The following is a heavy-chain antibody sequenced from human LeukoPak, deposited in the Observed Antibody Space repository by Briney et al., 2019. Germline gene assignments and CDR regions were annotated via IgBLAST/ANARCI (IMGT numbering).Heavy chain of an antibody. D-gene: IGHD3-22*01. Sequence: GGSLRLSCAASGFTFSNYEMNWVRQAPGKGLEWVGRTKNKANSYTTKYAASVQGRFTISRDDSKNSLYLQMNSLKTEDTAVYYCVRLTQDSRGIDSYYYMDVWGKGTTVTISS. V-gene: IGHV3-72*01. J-gene: IGHJ6*03. CDR2: TKNKANSYTT. CDR1: GFTFSNYE. CDR3: VRLTQDSRGIDSYYYMDV.